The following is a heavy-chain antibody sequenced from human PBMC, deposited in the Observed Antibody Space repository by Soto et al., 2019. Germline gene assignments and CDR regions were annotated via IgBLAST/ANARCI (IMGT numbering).Heavy chain of an antibody. CDR1: GYTFTSYG. V-gene: IGHV1-18*04. J-gene: IGHJ6*01. D-gene: IGHD1-1*01. CDR2: ISDYNGNT. Sequence: QVQLVQSGAEVKKPGASVKVSCKASGYTFTSYGISWVRQAPGQGLEWMGWISDYNGNTNHAQKRQGRDTMTTDTQTSSAYKELRSMRHDDTAVLHSANVQDERYYSIIEGRGQGTTVTLPS. CDR3: ANVQDERYYSIIEG.